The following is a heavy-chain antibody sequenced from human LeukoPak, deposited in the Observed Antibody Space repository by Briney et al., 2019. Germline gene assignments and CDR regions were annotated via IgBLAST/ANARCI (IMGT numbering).Heavy chain of an antibody. D-gene: IGHD2-15*01. Sequence: GASVKVSCKASGYTFTGYYMHWVRQAPGQGLEWMGWINPNSGGTNYAQKFQGRVTMTRDTSISTAYMELSRLRSDDTAVYYCAKGYCSGGSCPLLDYWGQGTLVTVSS. CDR2: INPNSGGT. CDR1: GYTFTGYY. V-gene: IGHV1-2*02. CDR3: AKGYCSGGSCPLLDY. J-gene: IGHJ4*02.